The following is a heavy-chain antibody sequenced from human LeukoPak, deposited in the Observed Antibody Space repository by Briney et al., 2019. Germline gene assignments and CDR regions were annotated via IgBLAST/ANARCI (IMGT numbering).Heavy chain of an antibody. Sequence: PSETLSLTCTVSGDSSDNNGFYWGWIRQPPGKGLEWIGNIYYSGSTYYNPSLKSRVTISVDTSKNQFTLKLSSVTAADTAVYYCASAAYYDFWSGYYYWGQGTLVTVSS. CDR1: GDSSDNNGFY. J-gene: IGHJ4*02. D-gene: IGHD3-3*01. V-gene: IGHV4-39*06. CDR2: IYYSGST. CDR3: ASAAYYDFWSGYYY.